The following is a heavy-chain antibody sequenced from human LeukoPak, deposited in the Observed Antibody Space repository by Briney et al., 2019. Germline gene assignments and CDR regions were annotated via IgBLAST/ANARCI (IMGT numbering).Heavy chain of an antibody. D-gene: IGHD2-15*01. V-gene: IGHV1-18*01. CDR3: ARGGSGAVLGI. Sequence: ASVKVSYKPSRYTFTSYGISWVRQAPGQGLEWMGWISAYNGNTNYAQKLHGRVTMTTDTSTSTAYMELRSLRSDEPAVYYCARGGSGAVLGIWGQGTMVTVS. CDR2: ISAYNGNT. CDR1: RYTFTSYG. J-gene: IGHJ3*02.